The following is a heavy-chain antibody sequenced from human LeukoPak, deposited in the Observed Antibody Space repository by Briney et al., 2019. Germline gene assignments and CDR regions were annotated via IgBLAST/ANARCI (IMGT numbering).Heavy chain of an antibody. D-gene: IGHD3-16*01. CDR2: IYYSGST. J-gene: IGHJ4*02. Sequence: SETLSLTCTVSGGSISSSSYCWGWIRQPPGKGLEWIGSIYYSGSTYYNPSLKSRVTISVDTSKNQFSLKLSSVTAADTAVYYCARHFMIRVTTALTNFDYWGQGTLVTVSS. V-gene: IGHV4-39*01. CDR1: GGSISSSSYC. CDR3: ARHFMIRVTTALTNFDY.